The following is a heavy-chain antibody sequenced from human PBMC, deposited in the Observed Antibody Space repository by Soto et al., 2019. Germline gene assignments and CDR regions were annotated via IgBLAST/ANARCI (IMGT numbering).Heavy chain of an antibody. CDR3: AKYTSGTIRDY. CDR2: FHYGGST. J-gene: IGHJ4*02. V-gene: IGHV4-30-2*03. Sequence: SETLSLTCAVSGGSISSGGYSWSWIRQPPGKGLEWIGSFHYGGSTSYNPSLKGRVTIFVDTSKNQFSLIVNYVTAADTAVYYCAKYTSGTIRDYWGQGTLVTVS. D-gene: IGHD5-18*01. CDR1: GGSISSGGYS.